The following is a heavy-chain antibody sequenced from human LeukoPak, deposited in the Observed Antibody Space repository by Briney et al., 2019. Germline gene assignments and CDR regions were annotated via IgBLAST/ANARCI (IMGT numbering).Heavy chain of an antibody. J-gene: IGHJ4*02. CDR1: GFTFSSYS. CDR2: ISSSSTTI. Sequence: GGSLRLSCAASGFTFSSYSMNWVRQAPGKGLEWVSYISSSSTTIYYANSVKGRFTISRDNAKNSLYLQMNSLRAEDTAVYYCARVGIELSSSWTYYFDYWGQGTLVTVSS. D-gene: IGHD6-13*01. CDR3: ARVGIELSSSWTYYFDY. V-gene: IGHV3-48*04.